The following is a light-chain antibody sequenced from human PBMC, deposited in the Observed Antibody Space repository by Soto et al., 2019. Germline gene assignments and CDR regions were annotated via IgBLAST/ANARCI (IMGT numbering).Light chain of an antibody. Sequence: EIVLTQSPGTMSLSPGERATLSCRASQSVSSSYLAWYQQKPGQPPRLLIFDASSRATGIPDRFSGSGSGTDLTLTISSLEPEDFAVYYCQQFGRSRPSWTFGQGTKVEIK. CDR2: DAS. V-gene: IGKV3-20*01. CDR1: QSVSSSY. CDR3: QQFGRSRPSWT. J-gene: IGKJ1*01.